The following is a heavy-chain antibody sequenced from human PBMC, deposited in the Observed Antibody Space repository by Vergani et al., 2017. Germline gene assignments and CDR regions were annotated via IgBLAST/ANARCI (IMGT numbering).Heavy chain of an antibody. CDR3: ARAITGTTGSYYYYYYMDV. V-gene: IGHV4-31*03. Sequence: QVQLQESGPGLVKPSQTLFLTCTVSGGSISSGGYYWSWIRQHPGKGLEWIGYIYYSGSTYYNPSLKSRVTISVDTSKNQFSLKLSSVTAADTAVYYCARAITGTTGSYYYYYYMDVWGKGTTVTVSS. J-gene: IGHJ6*03. CDR2: IYYSGST. CDR1: GGSISSGGYY. D-gene: IGHD1-7*01.